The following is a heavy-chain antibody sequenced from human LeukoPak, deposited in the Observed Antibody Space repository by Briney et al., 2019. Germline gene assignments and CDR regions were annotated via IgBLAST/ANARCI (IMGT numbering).Heavy chain of an antibody. CDR2: IYYTGTT. J-gene: IGHJ3*01. D-gene: IGHD3-16*01. CDR1: GGSISGTYY. Sequence: ASETLSLTCTVSGGSISGTYYWSWIRQPPGQGLEWIGYIYYTGTTDSNPSLKSRVTISLDTSKNQFSLNLSSVTAADTAVYYCARRWVYDKRAFDAWGQGTMVTVSS. CDR3: ARRWVYDKRAFDA. V-gene: IGHV4-59*08.